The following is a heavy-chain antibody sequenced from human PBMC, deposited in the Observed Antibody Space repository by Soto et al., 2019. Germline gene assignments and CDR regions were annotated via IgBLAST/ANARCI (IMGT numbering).Heavy chain of an antibody. Sequence: QVQLQESGPGLVKPSQTLSLTCTVSGGSISSGGYYWSWIRQHPGKGLEWIGYIYYSGSTYYNPSLKSRVTISVDTSKNQFSLKLSSVTAADTAVYYCARGVVYGDYEGWWFDPWGQGTLVTVSS. V-gene: IGHV4-31*03. CDR2: IYYSGST. CDR1: GGSISSGGYY. J-gene: IGHJ5*02. CDR3: ARGVVYGDYEGWWFDP. D-gene: IGHD4-17*01.